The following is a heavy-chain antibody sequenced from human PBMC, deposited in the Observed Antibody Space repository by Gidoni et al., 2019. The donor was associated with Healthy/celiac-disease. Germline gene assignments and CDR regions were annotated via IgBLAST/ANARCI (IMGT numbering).Heavy chain of an antibody. D-gene: IGHD6-13*01. CDR2: IIPILGIA. J-gene: IGHJ4*02. CDR3: ARVRTEGSWIY. Sequence: QVQLVQSGAELKKPGSSVKASCKASGGTFSSYAISWVPQAPGQGREWLGRIIPILGIANYAQKSQGRVTITADKSTSTAYMELSSLRSEDTAVYYCARVRTEGSWIYWGQGTLVTVSS. V-gene: IGHV1-69*04. CDR1: GGTFSSYA.